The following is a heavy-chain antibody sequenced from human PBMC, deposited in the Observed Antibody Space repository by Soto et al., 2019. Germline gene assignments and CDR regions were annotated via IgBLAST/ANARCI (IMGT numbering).Heavy chain of an antibody. V-gene: IGHV1-69*02. CDR2: IIPILGIA. J-gene: IGHJ4*02. Sequence: QVQLVQSGAEVKKPGSSVKVSCKASGGTFSIYTISWVRQAPGQGLEWMGRIIPILGIANYEQKFQGRVTITADKSTSTAYMELSSLRSEDTAVYYCASRYDSSDYWGQGTLVTVSS. CDR1: GGTFSIYT. CDR3: ASRYDSSDY. D-gene: IGHD3-22*01.